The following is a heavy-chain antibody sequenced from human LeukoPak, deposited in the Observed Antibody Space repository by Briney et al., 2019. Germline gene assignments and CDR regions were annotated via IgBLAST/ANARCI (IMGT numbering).Heavy chain of an antibody. CDR1: GGSISSSSYY. V-gene: IGHV4-39*07. CDR3: VRAVHYGRYYYYGMDV. J-gene: IGHJ6*02. D-gene: IGHD4-17*01. Sequence: SETLSLTCTVSGGSISSSSYYWGWIRQPPGKGLEWIGSIYYSGSTYYNPSLKSRVTISVDTSKNQFSLKLSSVTAADTAVYYCVRAVHYGRYYYYGMDVWGQGTTVTVSS. CDR2: IYYSGST.